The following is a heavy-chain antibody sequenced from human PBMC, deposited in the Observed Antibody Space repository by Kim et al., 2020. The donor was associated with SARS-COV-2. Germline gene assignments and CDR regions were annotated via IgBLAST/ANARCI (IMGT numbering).Heavy chain of an antibody. CDR3: ARDYFFNSASGSDDY. Sequence: ASVKVSCKASGYSFSRSAMHWVRQAPGQRLEWMGWINATQGTTKYSQNFQGRVTITTDTSASTAYMELSNLRSEDTAVYYCARDYFFNSASGSDDYWGQGTLVTVSS. V-gene: IGHV1-3*01. D-gene: IGHD3-10*01. CDR1: GYSFSRSA. CDR2: INATQGTT. J-gene: IGHJ4*02.